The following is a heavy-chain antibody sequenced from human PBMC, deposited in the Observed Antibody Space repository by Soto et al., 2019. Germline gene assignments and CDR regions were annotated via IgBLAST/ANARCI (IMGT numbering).Heavy chain of an antibody. D-gene: IGHD1-20*01. CDR2: TYYRSKWYN. V-gene: IGHV6-1*01. J-gene: IGHJ6*03. Sequence: SPTLSLTCAISGDSVSSNSAAWNWIRQSPSRGLEWLGRTYYRSKWYNDYAVSVKSRITINPDTSKNQFSLQLNSVTPEDTAVYYCAREGITGTYAYYYYYMDVWGKGTTVTVSS. CDR3: AREGITGTYAYYYYYMDV. CDR1: GDSVSSNSAA.